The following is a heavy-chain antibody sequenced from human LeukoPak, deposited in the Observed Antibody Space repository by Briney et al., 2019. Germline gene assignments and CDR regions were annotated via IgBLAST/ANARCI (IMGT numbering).Heavy chain of an antibody. J-gene: IGHJ4*02. V-gene: IGHV3-21*01. CDR1: GFTFSRYS. D-gene: IGHD2-2*01. CDR2: ISISSNYK. Sequence: GGSLRLSCAASGFTFSRYSMNWVRQAPGKGLEWVSSISISSNYKYYPDSLKGRFTISRDNAKNSLYLQMNSLRAEDTAVYYCASGVSSTSCYVDYWGQGTLVTVSS. CDR3: ASGVSSTSCYVDY.